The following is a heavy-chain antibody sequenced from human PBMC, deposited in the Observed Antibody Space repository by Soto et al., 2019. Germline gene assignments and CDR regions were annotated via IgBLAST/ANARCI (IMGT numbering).Heavy chain of an antibody. CDR3: ARGGYEFWSVYSWGPTFDP. D-gene: IGHD3-3*01. J-gene: IGHJ5*02. CDR1: GYTFTSYG. V-gene: IGHV1-18*01. Sequence: ASVKVSCKASGYTFTSYGISWVRQAPGQGLEWMGWISAYNGNTNYAQKLQGRVTMTTDTSTSTAYMELRSLRSDDTAVYYCARGGYEFWSVYSWGPTFDPWGQGTLVTVSS. CDR2: ISAYNGNT.